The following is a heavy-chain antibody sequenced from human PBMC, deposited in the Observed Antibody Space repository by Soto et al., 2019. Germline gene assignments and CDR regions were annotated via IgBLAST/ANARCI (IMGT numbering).Heavy chain of an antibody. CDR2: IYTSGNT. CDR1: GGSISSYH. D-gene: IGHD1-7*01. Sequence: QVQLQESGPGLVKPLETLSLTCTISGGSISSYHWSWIRQSAGKGLEWIGRIYTSGNTHYNPSLKSRVPVSIDTSKNQFFLTVHSVTAADSAVYYCARESGDNWDYEAYWGQGTPVTVSS. CDR3: ARESGDNWDYEAY. V-gene: IGHV4-4*07. J-gene: IGHJ4*02.